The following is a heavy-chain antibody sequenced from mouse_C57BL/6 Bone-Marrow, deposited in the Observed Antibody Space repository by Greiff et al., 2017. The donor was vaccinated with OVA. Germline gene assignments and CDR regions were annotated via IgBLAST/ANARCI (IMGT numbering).Heavy chain of an antibody. CDR3: ASDVFAY. Sequence: VQLQQPGAELVKPGASVKLSCKASGYTFTSYWMQWVKQRPGQGLEWIGEIDPSDSYTNYNQKFKGKATLTVDTSSSTAYMQLNSLTSEDSAVYYCASDVFAYWGQGTLVTVSA. J-gene: IGHJ3*01. CDR1: GYTFTSYW. CDR2: IDPSDSYT. V-gene: IGHV1-50*01.